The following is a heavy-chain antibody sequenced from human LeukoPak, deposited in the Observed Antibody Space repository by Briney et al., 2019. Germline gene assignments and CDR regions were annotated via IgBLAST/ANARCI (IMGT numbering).Heavy chain of an antibody. CDR2: IIPIFGTA. CDR1: GGTFSSYA. J-gene: IGHJ6*02. V-gene: IGHV1-69*05. CDR3: ARDFEHCSGGSCYSHYYGMDV. Sequence: ASVKVSCKASGGTFSSYAISWVRQAPGQGLEWMGGIIPIFGTANYAQKFQGRVTMARDTSTSTVSMELSSLSSEDTAVYYCARDFEHCSGGSCYSHYYGMDVWGQGTTVTVSS. D-gene: IGHD2-15*01.